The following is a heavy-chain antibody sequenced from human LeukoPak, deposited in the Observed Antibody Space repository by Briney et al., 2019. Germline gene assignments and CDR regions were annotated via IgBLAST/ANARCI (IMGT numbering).Heavy chain of an antibody. CDR1: DDSISSYY. V-gene: IGHV4-59*01. CDR2: IDYTGST. Sequence: SETLSLTCTVSDDSISSYYWSWIRQSPGKGLEWIGYIDYTGSTNYNPFLKSRVTISLDTPKNQFSLRLSSVTAADTAVYYCARSRRPPFFDYWGQGTLVTISS. J-gene: IGHJ4*02. CDR3: ARSRRPPFFDY.